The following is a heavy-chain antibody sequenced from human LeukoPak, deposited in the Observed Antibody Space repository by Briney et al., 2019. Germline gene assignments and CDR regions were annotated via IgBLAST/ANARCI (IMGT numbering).Heavy chain of an antibody. Sequence: ASVKVSCKASGYTFTGYYMHWVRQAPGQGLEWMGWINPNSGGTNYAQKFQGRVTMTRDTSISTAYMELSRLRSDDTAVYYCARRGIAAAGTYYYYYYYMDVWGKGTTVTISS. CDR1: GYTFTGYY. D-gene: IGHD6-13*01. CDR2: INPNSGGT. CDR3: ARRGIAAAGTYYYYYYYMDV. J-gene: IGHJ6*03. V-gene: IGHV1-2*02.